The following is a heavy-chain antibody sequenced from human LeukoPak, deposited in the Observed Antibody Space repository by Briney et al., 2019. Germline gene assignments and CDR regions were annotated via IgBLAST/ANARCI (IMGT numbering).Heavy chain of an antibody. V-gene: IGHV3-21*01. J-gene: IGHJ6*02. D-gene: IGHD6-6*01. CDR2: ISSSSSYI. CDR1: GFTFSSYA. CDR3: ARGGSSSFYYYYGMDV. Sequence: AGGSLRLSCAASGFTFSSYAMSWVRQAPGKGLEWVSSISSSSSYIYYADSVKGRFTISRDNAKNSLYLQMNSLRAEDTAVYYCARGGSSSFYYYYGMDVWGQGTTVTVSS.